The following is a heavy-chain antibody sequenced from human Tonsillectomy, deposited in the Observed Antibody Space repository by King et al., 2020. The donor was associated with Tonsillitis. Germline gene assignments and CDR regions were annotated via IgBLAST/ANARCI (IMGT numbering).Heavy chain of an antibody. CDR2: IYYSGST. CDR3: ARGDLASKYLNWSGGFDP. V-gene: IGHV4-39*01. J-gene: IGHJ5*02. Sequence: QLQESGPGLVKPSETLSLTCTVSGGSISSSSYYWGWIRQPPGKGLEWIGSIYYSGSTYYNPSLKSRVTISVDTSKNQFSLKLSSVTAADTAVDYCARGDLASKYLNWSGGFDPWGQGTLVTVSS. CDR1: GGSISSSSYY. D-gene: IGHD3-9*01.